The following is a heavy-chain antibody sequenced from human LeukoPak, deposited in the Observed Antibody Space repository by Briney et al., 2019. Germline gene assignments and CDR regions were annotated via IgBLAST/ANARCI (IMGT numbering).Heavy chain of an antibody. CDR1: EFTFSSYW. CDR3: ARQLRSYCGGDCYYFDY. Sequence: GGSLRLSCAASEFTFSSYWMSWVRQAPGKGLEWVANIKQDGSEKYYVDSVKGRFTISRDNAKNSLYLQMNSLRAEDTAVYYCARQLRSYCGGDCYYFDYWGQGTLVTVSS. D-gene: IGHD2-21*02. J-gene: IGHJ4*02. CDR2: IKQDGSEK. V-gene: IGHV3-7*01.